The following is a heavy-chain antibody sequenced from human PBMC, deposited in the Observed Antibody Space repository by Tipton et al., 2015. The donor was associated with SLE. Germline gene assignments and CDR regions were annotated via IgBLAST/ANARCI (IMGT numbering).Heavy chain of an antibody. Sequence: SLRLSCAASGFTVSSNYMSWVRQAPGKGLEWVSVIYNGGSTYYADSVKGRFTISRDNSKNTLYLQMNSLRAEDTAVYYCARDYSEGDYYDSSGPRAFDIWGQGTMVTVSS. CDR1: GFTVSSNY. J-gene: IGHJ3*02. D-gene: IGHD3-22*01. CDR2: IYNGGST. CDR3: ARDYSEGDYYDSSGPRAFDI. V-gene: IGHV3-53*05.